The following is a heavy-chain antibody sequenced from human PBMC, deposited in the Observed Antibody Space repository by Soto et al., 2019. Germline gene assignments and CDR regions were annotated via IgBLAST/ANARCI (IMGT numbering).Heavy chain of an antibody. CDR2: MYSTGNT. D-gene: IGHD1-7*01. CDR3: AREFGDNWNYEAY. J-gene: IGHJ4*02. V-gene: IGHV4-4*07. CDR1: GGSISSYH. Sequence: SETLSLTCSVSGGSISSYHWSWIRQPAGKGLEWIGRMYSTGNTNYNPSLKSRVTVSIDTSKNQFFLRLNSVTAADSAVYYCAREFGDNWNYEAYWGQGXAVTVSS.